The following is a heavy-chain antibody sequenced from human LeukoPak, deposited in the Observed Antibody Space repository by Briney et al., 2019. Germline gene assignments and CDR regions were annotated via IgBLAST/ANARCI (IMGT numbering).Heavy chain of an antibody. CDR1: GFTFSSYW. Sequence: GGSLRLSCAASGFTFSSYWMSWVRQAPGKGLEWVANIKQDGSEKYYVDSVKGRFTISRDDAKDSLYLQMNSLRAEDTAVYYCARDRISDYGQYYYYGMDVWGQGTTVTVSS. D-gene: IGHD4-17*01. CDR3: ARDRISDYGQYYYYGMDV. J-gene: IGHJ6*02. CDR2: IKQDGSEK. V-gene: IGHV3-7*03.